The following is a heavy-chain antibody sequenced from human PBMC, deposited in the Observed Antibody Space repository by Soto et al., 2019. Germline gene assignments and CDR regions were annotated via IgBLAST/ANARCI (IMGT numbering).Heavy chain of an antibody. V-gene: IGHV1-2*04. CDR1: GYTFTGYY. CDR2: INPNSGGT. D-gene: IGHD2-21*02. J-gene: IGHJ4*02. Sequence: ASVKVSCKASGYTFTGYYMPWVRQAPGQGLEWMGWINPNSGGTNYAQKFQGWVTMTRDTSISTAYMELSRLRSDDTAVYYCARDSEDLTHCGGDGYSGYCFDYWGQGPLVTVSS. CDR3: ARDSEDLTHCGGDGYSGYCFDY.